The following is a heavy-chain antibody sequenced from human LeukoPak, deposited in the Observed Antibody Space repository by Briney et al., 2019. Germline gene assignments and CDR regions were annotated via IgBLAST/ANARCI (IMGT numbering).Heavy chain of an antibody. V-gene: IGHV3-23*01. J-gene: IGHJ4*02. Sequence: GGSLRLSCAVSGFTFSSYAMNWVRQAPGKGLEWVSGISGSGAGTYYADSVKGRFTVSRDNSKNTLYLQMNSLRAEDTAVYYCAKDAKYVFFDYWGQGTLVTVSS. CDR2: ISGSGAGT. CDR1: GFTFSSYA. CDR3: AKDAKYVFFDY. D-gene: IGHD4/OR15-4a*01.